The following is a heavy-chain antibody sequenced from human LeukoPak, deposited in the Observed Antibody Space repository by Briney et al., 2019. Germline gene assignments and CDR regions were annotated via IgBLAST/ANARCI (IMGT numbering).Heavy chain of an antibody. Sequence: PSETLSLTCTVSGGSISSYCWSWIRQPPGKGLEWIGYISYSGSTKYNPSLKSRVTISLDTSKNQFSLKLSSVIAADTAVYYCARLGGGLDYWGQGTLVTVSS. D-gene: IGHD3-10*01. J-gene: IGHJ4*02. CDR2: ISYSGST. CDR1: GGSISSYC. CDR3: ARLGGGLDY. V-gene: IGHV4-59*08.